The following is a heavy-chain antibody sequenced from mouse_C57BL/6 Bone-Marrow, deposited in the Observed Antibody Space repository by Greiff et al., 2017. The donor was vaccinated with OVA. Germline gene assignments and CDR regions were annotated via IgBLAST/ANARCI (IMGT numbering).Heavy chain of an antibody. J-gene: IGHJ1*03. Sequence: DVQLQESGAGLVKPGGSLKLSCAASGFTFSSYAMSWVRQTPEKRLEWVATISAGGSYTYYPDNVKGRFTISRDNAKNNLYLQMSHLKSEDTAMYDCARDGGNFWYFDVWGTGTTVTVSS. D-gene: IGHD2-1*01. CDR2: ISAGGSYT. V-gene: IGHV5-4*01. CDR3: ARDGGNFWYFDV. CDR1: GFTFSSYA.